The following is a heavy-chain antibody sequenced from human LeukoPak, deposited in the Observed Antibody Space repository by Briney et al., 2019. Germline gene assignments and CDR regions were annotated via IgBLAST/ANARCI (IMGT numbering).Heavy chain of an antibody. V-gene: IGHV4-59*08. D-gene: IGHD4-11*01. J-gene: IGHJ4*02. CDR2: IYYSGST. CDR3: ARLAVTTRVRYFDY. CDR1: GGSLSSYY. Sequence: PSETLSLTCPVSGGSLSSYYWSWIRQPPGKGLEWIGYIYYSGSTNYNPSLKSRVTISVDTSKNQFSLKLSSVTPADPAVYYCARLAVTTRVRYFDYRGQGTLVTVSS.